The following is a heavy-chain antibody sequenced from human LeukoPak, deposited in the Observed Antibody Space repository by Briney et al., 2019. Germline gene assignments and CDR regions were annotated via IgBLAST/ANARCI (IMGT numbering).Heavy chain of an antibody. V-gene: IGHV6-1*01. CDR2: TYYRSKWNN. D-gene: IGHD6-6*01. CDR3: TRQRSTSTDYYGMDV. J-gene: IGHJ6*02. Sequence: SQTLSLTCAISGDTVSSNTAAWNWIRQSPSRGLEWLGRTYYRSKWNNDYAVSVQNRITINPDTSKNQFSLQLRSATPEDTAVYYCTRQRSTSTDYYGMDVWGQGTTVTVSS. CDR1: GDTVSSNTAA.